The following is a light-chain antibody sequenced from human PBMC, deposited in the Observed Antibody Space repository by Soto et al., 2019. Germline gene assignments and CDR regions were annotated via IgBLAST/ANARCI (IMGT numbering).Light chain of an antibody. CDR3: QQYGSSLPIT. CDR1: QSVSSSY. Sequence: EIVLTQSPGTLAFSPGERAPLPRRARQSVSSSYLAWYQQKPGQAPRLLIYGASSRATGIPDRFSGSGSGTDFTLTISRLEPEDFAVYYCQQYGSSLPITFGQGTRLEIK. J-gene: IGKJ5*01. V-gene: IGKV3-20*01. CDR2: GAS.